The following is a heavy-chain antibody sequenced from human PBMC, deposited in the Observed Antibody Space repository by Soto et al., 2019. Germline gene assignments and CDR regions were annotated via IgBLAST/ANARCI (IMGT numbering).Heavy chain of an antibody. CDR1: GGSISSGDYY. J-gene: IGHJ5*02. CDR2: IYYSGST. D-gene: IGHD3-10*01. Sequence: PSETLSLTCTVSGGSISSGDYYWSWIRQPPGKGLECIGYIYYSGSTYYNPSLKSRVTISVDTSKNQFSLKLSSVTAADTAVYYCARSSFYYGSGSYSNWVSWGQGTLVTVSS. CDR3: ARSSFYYGSGSYSNWVS. V-gene: IGHV4-30-4*01.